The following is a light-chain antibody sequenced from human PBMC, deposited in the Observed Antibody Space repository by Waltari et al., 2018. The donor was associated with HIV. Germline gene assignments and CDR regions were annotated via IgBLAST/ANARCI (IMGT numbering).Light chain of an antibody. J-gene: IGLJ3*02. Sequence: SYVLTQPPSVSVAPGKTASITCEAANIGSKGVHGYQQKPGQAPILVIYYDSDRPSGIPERFSGSNSGNTATLTISRVEAGDEADYYCQVWHISTDHWVFGAGTKLTVV. CDR1: NIGSKG. CDR2: YDS. V-gene: IGLV3-21*04. CDR3: QVWHISTDHWV.